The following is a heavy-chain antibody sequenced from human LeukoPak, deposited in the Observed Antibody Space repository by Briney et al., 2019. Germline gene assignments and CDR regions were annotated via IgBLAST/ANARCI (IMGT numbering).Heavy chain of an antibody. CDR3: ARVGEQQLDYYYGMDV. CDR2: INSDGSST. J-gene: IGHJ6*02. Sequence: GGSLRLSCAASGFTFSSYWMHWVRQAPGKGLVWVSRINSDGSSTSYADSVKGRFTISRDNAKNSLYLQMNSLRAEDTALYHCARVGEQQLDYYYGMDVWGQGTTVTVSS. V-gene: IGHV3-74*01. CDR1: GFTFSSYW. D-gene: IGHD6-13*01.